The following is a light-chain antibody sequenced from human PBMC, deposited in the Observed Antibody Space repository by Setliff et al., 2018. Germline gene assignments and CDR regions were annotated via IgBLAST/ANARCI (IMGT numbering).Light chain of an antibody. J-gene: IGLJ1*01. CDR1: SSDVGGYNY. CDR3: SSYTNSNTYV. V-gene: IGLV2-14*03. CDR2: DVT. Sequence: LTQPASVSGSPGQSITISCSGTSSDVGGYNYVSWYQQHPNKAPKLIIYDVTGRPSGVSDRFSGSKSGNTASLTIFGLQAEDEADYYCSSYTNSNTYVFGTGTKVTVL.